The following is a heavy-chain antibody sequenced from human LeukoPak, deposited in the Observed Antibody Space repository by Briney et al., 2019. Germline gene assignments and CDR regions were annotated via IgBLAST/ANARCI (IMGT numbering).Heavy chain of an antibody. CDR1: GGSFSGYY. CDR2: INHSGST. J-gene: IGHJ4*02. CDR3: ARASPGYAIFDY. D-gene: IGHD2-8*01. Sequence: SETLSLTCAVYGGSFSGYYWSWIRQPPGKGLEWIGEINHSGSTNYNPSLKSRVTISVDTSKNQFSLKLSSVTAADTAVYYCARASPGYAIFDYWGQGTLVTVSS. V-gene: IGHV4-34*01.